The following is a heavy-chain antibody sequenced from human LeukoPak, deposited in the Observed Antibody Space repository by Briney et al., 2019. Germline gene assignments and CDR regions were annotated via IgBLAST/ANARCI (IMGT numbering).Heavy chain of an antibody. V-gene: IGHV1-69*13. D-gene: IGHD2-2*01. Sequence: SVKVSCKASGGTFSSYAISWVRQAPGQGLEWMGGIIPIFGTANYAQKFQGRVTITADESTSTAYMELSSLRSEDTAVYYCASRYCSSTSCYSFDYWGQGTLVTVSS. CDR2: IIPIFGTA. CDR1: GGTFSSYA. J-gene: IGHJ4*02. CDR3: ASRYCSSTSCYSFDY.